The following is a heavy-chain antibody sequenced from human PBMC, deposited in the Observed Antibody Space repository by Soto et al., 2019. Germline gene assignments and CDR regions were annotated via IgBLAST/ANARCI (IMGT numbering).Heavy chain of an antibody. Sequence: SETLSLTCVVSDGSISSYDWWTWVRQPPGKGLEWIGKMYHSGGADYSPSLKSRVTISADSSKNHFSLRLTGVTAADTAVYYCATGNVDSMPEYWGQGTQVTVSS. V-gene: IGHV4-4*02. CDR1: DGSISSYDW. J-gene: IGHJ4*02. CDR2: MYHSGGA. CDR3: ATGNVDSMPEY. D-gene: IGHD2-2*01.